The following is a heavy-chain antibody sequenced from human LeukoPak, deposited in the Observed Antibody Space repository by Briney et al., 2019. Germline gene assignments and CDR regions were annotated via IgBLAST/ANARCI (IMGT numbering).Heavy chain of an antibody. Sequence: PGGSLRLSCAASGFTFDDYAMHWVRQAPGKGLEWVSGISWNSGSIGYADSVKGRFTISRDNAKNSLYLQMNSLRAEDTALYYCAKTLDYGDYFDYWGQGTLVTVPS. J-gene: IGHJ4*02. D-gene: IGHD4-17*01. CDR1: GFTFDDYA. CDR2: ISWNSGSI. V-gene: IGHV3-9*01. CDR3: AKTLDYGDYFDY.